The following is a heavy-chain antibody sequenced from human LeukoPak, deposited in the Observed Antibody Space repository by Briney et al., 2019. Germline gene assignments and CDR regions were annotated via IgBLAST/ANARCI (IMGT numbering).Heavy chain of an antibody. D-gene: IGHD6-19*01. J-gene: IGHJ4*02. Sequence: GGSLRLSCAAAGFTFSSYSMNWVRQAPGKGLEWGASISSSRSYIYYPDSVKGSFTISRDNAKNSLYLQMNRLRAEDTAVYYCARETRQWLGFDYWGQGTLVAVSS. CDR2: ISSSRSYI. CDR3: ARETRQWLGFDY. CDR1: GFTFSSYS. V-gene: IGHV3-21*01.